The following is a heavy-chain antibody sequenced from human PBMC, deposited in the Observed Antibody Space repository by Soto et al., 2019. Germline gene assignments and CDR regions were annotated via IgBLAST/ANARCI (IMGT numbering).Heavy chain of an antibody. V-gene: IGHV4-39*01. CDR1: GGSISSSSYY. Sequence: PSETLSLTCTVSGGSISSSSYYWGWIRQPPGKGLEWIGNINYRGTTYYSPSLKSRVTISVDTSKNQFSLDLSSVTAADTAVFYCARLQDYIRGGFDSWGRGALVTVSS. J-gene: IGHJ4*02. CDR2: INYRGTT. CDR3: ARLQDYIRGGFDS. D-gene: IGHD3-10*01.